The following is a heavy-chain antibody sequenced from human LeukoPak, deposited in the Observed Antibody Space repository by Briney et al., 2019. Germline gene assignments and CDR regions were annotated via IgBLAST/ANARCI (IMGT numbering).Heavy chain of an antibody. V-gene: IGHV1-8*01. D-gene: IGHD3-3*01. J-gene: IGHJ6*02. CDR3: ARGHGVRFLEWPRGYYYGMDV. CDR2: MNPNRGNT. CDR1: GYTFTSYE. Sequence: GASVKVSCKASGYTFTSYEINWVRQATGQGLEWMGWMNPNRGNTGYAQKFQGRVTMTRNTSISTAYMELSSPRSEDTAVYYCARGHGVRFLEWPRGYYYGMDVWGQGATVTVSS.